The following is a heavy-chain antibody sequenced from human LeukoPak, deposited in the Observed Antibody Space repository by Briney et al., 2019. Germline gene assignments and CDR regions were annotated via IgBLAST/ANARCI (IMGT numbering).Heavy chain of an antibody. Sequence: SVKVSCKASGGTFSSYAISWVRQAPGQGLEWMGGIIPIFGTANYAQKFQGRVTITADESTSTAYMELSSLRSEDTAVYYCARGDYSEYYFDYWGQGTLVTVSS. J-gene: IGHJ4*02. CDR2: IIPIFGTA. V-gene: IGHV1-69*13. CDR3: ARGDYSEYYFDY. D-gene: IGHD4-11*01. CDR1: GGTFSSYA.